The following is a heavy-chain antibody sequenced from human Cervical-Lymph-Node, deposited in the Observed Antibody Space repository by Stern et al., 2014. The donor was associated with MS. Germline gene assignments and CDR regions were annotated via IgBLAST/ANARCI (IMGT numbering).Heavy chain of an antibody. D-gene: IGHD1-1*01. CDR3: AREVGSLAMDV. J-gene: IGHJ6*01. CDR2: ITPIFNSA. V-gene: IGHV1-69*06. Sequence: VQLVESGAEVKKPGSSGTVSCKASGDTFTDYAISWVRQAPGQGPEWMGGITPIFNSADYAKKFQGRLTITADKYRSTAYMELSSLTSEDTAVYYCAREVGSLAMDVWGQGTTVIVSS. CDR1: GDTFTDYA.